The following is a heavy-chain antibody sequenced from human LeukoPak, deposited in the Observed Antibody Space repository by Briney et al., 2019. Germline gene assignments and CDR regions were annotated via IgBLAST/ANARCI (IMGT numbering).Heavy chain of an antibody. Sequence: GASVKVSCKASGYTFTSYYMHWVRQAPGQGLEWMGIINPSGGSTSYAQKFQGRVTMTRDTSTSTVYMELRSLRSEDTAVYYCEVTGVGYCSSTSCYGAFDIWGQGTMVTVSS. V-gene: IGHV1-46*01. CDR3: EVTGVGYCSSTSCYGAFDI. CDR2: INPSGGST. CDR1: GYTFTSYY. D-gene: IGHD2-2*01. J-gene: IGHJ3*02.